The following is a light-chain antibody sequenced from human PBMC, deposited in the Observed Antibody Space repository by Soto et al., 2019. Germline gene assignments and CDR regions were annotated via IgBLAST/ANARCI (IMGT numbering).Light chain of an antibody. CDR3: QQYNSYPWT. J-gene: IGKJ1*01. CDR1: QSVSTR. Sequence: DIQMTQSPFTLAASVGERLTITCRASQSVSTRLAWHQQKPGKAPKVLIYDASNLENGVPSRFSGSGSGREFTLTISSLQPDDFATYYCQQYNSYPWTFGQGTKVDIK. CDR2: DAS. V-gene: IGKV1-5*01.